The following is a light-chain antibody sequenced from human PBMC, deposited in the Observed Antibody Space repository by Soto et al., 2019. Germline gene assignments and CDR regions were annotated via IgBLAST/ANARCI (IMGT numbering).Light chain of an antibody. CDR1: QSVSSN. CDR2: AVS. V-gene: IGKV3-15*01. Sequence: EIMMTQSPGTLSASPGERATLSCRASQSVSSNLAWYQQKPGQAPRLLIYAVSTRATGIPARFSGSGSGTEVTPTFSSLQSEDFAVYYCQQYNKWPLTFGQGTKVDIK. J-gene: IGKJ1*01. CDR3: QQYNKWPLT.